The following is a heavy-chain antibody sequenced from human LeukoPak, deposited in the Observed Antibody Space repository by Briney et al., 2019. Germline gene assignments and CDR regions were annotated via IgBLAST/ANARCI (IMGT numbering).Heavy chain of an antibody. CDR2: IYYSGST. CDR3: ARQISSGLPDY. Sequence: SETLSLTCTVSGGSISSYYWSWIRQPPGKGLEWIGYIYYSGSTNYNPSLKSRVTISIDTSKNQFSLKLNSVTAADTAVYYCARQISSGLPDYWGQGTLVTVSS. D-gene: IGHD5/OR15-5a*01. CDR1: GGSISSYY. V-gene: IGHV4-59*08. J-gene: IGHJ4*02.